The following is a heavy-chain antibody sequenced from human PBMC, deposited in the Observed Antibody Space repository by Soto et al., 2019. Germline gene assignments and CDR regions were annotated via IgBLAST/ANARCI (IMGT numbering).Heavy chain of an antibody. D-gene: IGHD6-13*01. CDR2: INHSGST. CDR1: GVSFSGYY. J-gene: IGHJ5*02. V-gene: IGHV4-34*01. CDR3: ARRKGSSSWPSCFDP. Sequence: SETLSLTCAVYGVSFSGYYWTWIRQPPGKGLEWIGEINHSGSTNYNPSLKSRVTRSVDTSKDQFSLKLSSVTAADTAVYYCARRKGSSSWPSCFDPWGKGTLVTVSS.